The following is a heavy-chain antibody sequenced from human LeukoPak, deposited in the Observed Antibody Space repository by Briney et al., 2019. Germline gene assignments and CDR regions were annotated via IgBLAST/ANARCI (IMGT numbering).Heavy chain of an antibody. J-gene: IGHJ1*01. D-gene: IGHD1-26*01. CDR3: TKIEVGADDFDYFQH. CDR2: IYHSGST. CDR1: GYSIGSDYY. Sequence: SETLSLTCTVSGYSIGSDYYWGWIRQPPGKGLEWIGTIYHSGSTSYNPSLKSRVTISVDTSKNQFSLKLTSVTAADTAVYYCTKIEVGADDFDYFQHWGQGTLVTVSS. V-gene: IGHV4-38-2*02.